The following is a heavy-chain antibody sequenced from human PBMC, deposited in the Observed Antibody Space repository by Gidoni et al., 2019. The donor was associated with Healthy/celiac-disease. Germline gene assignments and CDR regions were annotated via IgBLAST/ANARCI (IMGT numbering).Heavy chain of an antibody. V-gene: IGHV3-9*01. CDR2: ISWNSGSI. J-gene: IGHJ3*02. Sequence: EVQLVESGGGLVQPGRSLRLSCAASGFTFDDYAMHWVRQAPGKGLEWVSGISWNSGSIGYADSVKGRFTISRDNAKNSLYLQMNSLRAEDTALYYCAKDMGDNWNYVGAFDIWGQGTMVTVSS. D-gene: IGHD1-7*01. CDR3: AKDMGDNWNYVGAFDI. CDR1: GFTFDDYA.